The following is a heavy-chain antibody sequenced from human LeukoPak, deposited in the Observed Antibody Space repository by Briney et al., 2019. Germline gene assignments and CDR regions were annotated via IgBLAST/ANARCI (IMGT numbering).Heavy chain of an antibody. Sequence: GGSLRLSCAASGFTFSSNLMTWVRQAPGKGLEWVANINPDGSEQNYVDSVKGRFTISRDNAKNSLFLQMNSLRAEDTAVYYCATYRVRHMNSLDYWGRGTLVTVSS. J-gene: IGHJ4*02. V-gene: IGHV3-7*01. D-gene: IGHD2-21*01. CDR1: GFTFSSNL. CDR2: INPDGSEQ. CDR3: ATYRVRHMNSLDY.